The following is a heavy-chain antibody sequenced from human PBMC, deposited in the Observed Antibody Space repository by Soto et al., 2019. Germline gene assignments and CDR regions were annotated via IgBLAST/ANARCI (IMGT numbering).Heavy chain of an antibody. CDR3: AREDSSGWYGYYYYYGMDV. J-gene: IGHJ6*02. CDR2: INPNSGGT. CDR1: GYTFTGYY. D-gene: IGHD6-19*01. V-gene: IGHV1-2*02. Sequence: QVQLVQSGAEVKKPGASVKVSCKASGYTFTGYYMHWVRQAPGQGLEWMGWINPNSGGTNYAQKFQGRVTMTRDTSISTAYMELSRLRSDDTAVYYCAREDSSGWYGYYYYYGMDVWGQGTTVTVSS.